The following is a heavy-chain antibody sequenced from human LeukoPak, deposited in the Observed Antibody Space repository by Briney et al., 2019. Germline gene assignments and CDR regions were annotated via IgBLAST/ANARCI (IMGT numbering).Heavy chain of an antibody. V-gene: IGHV4-34*01. J-gene: IGHJ4*02. CDR2: INHSGST. Sequence: SETLSLTCAVYGVSFSGYYWSWIRQPPGKGLEWIGEINHSGSTNYNPSLKSRVTISVDTSKNQFSLKLSSVTAADTAIYYCARENPSGYYNRPIDYWGQGTLVTVSS. D-gene: IGHD3-22*01. CDR3: ARENPSGYYNRPIDY. CDR1: GVSFSGYY.